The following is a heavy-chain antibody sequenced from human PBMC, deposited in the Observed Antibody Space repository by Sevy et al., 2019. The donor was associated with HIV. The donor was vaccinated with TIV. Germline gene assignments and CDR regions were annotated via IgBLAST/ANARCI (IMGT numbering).Heavy chain of an antibody. J-gene: IGHJ4*02. Sequence: GGSLRLSCTASGFSFSSDWMHWVRQAPGKGLMWVSHISPDGSTTRYADSVKGRFTSSRDNAKNTLFLQMNSLRAEDTAVYYCARLGVYGSSPQTNSWGQGAQVTVSS. CDR2: ISPDGSTT. V-gene: IGHV3-74*01. CDR3: ARLGVYGSSPQTNS. CDR1: GFSFSSDW. D-gene: IGHD6-13*01.